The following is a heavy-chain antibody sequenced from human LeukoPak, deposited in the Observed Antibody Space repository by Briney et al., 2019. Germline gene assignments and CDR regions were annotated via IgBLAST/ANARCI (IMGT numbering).Heavy chain of an antibody. CDR3: ARMPYCSGGSCYSEVDFQH. V-gene: IGHV5-51*01. Sequence: GESLKTSCKGSGYSFTSYWIAWVRQMPGKGLEWMGIIYPGDSDTRYSPSFQGQVTISADKSISTAYLQWSSLKASDTAMYYCARMPYCSGGSCYSEVDFQHWGPGTLVTVSS. D-gene: IGHD2-15*01. CDR1: GYSFTSYW. CDR2: IYPGDSDT. J-gene: IGHJ1*01.